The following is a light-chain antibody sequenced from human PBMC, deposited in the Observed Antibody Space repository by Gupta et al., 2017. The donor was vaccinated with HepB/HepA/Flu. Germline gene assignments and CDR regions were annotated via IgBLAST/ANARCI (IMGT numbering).Light chain of an antibody. J-gene: IGKJ1*01. CDR1: QSVISY. V-gene: IGKV3-11*01. Sequence: IVLTQSQATLSLSPGERATLSCRASQSVISYFAWYQQKPGQAPRLLIYDASNRATGIPARFSGSGSGTDFTLTISSLDPEEFAVYYCQQRSNWPAFGQGTKVEIK. CDR2: DAS. CDR3: QQRSNWPA.